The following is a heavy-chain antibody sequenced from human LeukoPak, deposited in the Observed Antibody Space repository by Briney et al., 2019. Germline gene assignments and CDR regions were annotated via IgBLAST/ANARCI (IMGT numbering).Heavy chain of an antibody. J-gene: IGHJ6*02. V-gene: IGHV1-2*06. CDR2: INPNSGGT. CDR3: AREDYGDYVSIYGMDV. Sequence: ASVKVSCKASGYTFTGYYMHWVRQAPGQGLEWMGRINPNSGGTNYAQKFQGRVTMTRDTSISTAYMELSGLRSDDTAVYYCAREDYGDYVSIYGMDVWGQGTTVTVSS. D-gene: IGHD4-17*01. CDR1: GYTFTGYY.